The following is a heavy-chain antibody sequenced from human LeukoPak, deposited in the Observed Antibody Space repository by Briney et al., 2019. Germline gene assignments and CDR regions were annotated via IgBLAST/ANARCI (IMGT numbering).Heavy chain of an antibody. J-gene: IGHJ4*02. V-gene: IGHV3-21*01. CDR3: ARGYYYDSSGYYYPIDY. D-gene: IGHD3-22*01. CDR2: ISSSSSYI. Sequence: PGGSLRLSCAASGFTFSSYSMNWVRQAPGKGLEWVSSISSSSSYIYYADSVKGRFTISRDNAKNSLYLQMNSLRAEDTAVYYCARGYYYDSSGYYYPIDYWGQGTLVTVSS. CDR1: GFTFSSYS.